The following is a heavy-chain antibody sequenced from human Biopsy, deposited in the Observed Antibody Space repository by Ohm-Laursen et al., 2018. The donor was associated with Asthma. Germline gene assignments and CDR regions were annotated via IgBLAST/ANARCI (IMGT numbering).Heavy chain of an antibody. Sequence: SVKVSCKTSGYTFNSAGITWVRQAPGQGLEWMGWISVYNGNTKVAQKLQDRVTMITDTSTSTAYTELRGLRSDDTAVYFCARAVDYSHYYGIDVWGQGTTVTVS. V-gene: IGHV1-18*01. J-gene: IGHJ6*02. CDR1: GYTFNSAG. CDR3: ARAVDYSHYYGIDV. CDR2: ISVYNGNT. D-gene: IGHD3-10*01.